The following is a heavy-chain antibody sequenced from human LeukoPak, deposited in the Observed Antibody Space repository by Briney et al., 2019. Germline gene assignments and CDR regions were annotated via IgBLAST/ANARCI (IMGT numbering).Heavy chain of an antibody. J-gene: IGHJ6*02. D-gene: IGHD3-10*01. CDR1: GFTFSSYS. Sequence: TGGSLRLSCAASGFTFSSYSMNWVRQAPGKELEWVSSISSSSSYIYYADSVKGRFTISRDNAKNSLYLQMNSLRAEDTAVYYCASVGINYYGSGSYYPWSRRPYYYGMDVWGQGTTVTVSS. CDR2: ISSSSSYI. CDR3: ASVGINYYGSGSYYPWSRRPYYYGMDV. V-gene: IGHV3-21*01.